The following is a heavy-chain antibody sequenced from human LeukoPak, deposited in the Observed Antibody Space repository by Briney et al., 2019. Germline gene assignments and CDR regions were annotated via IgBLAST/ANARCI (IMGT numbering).Heavy chain of an antibody. V-gene: IGHV3-66*01. CDR3: AREKTTGTFHVDY. CDR2: IYSGGDT. J-gene: IGHJ4*02. D-gene: IGHD7-27*01. CDR1: GFTFTNNY. Sequence: GGSLRLSCAASGFTFTNNYMSWVRQAPGKGLEWVSVIYSGGDTYYTDSVKGRFSISRDNSKSTLYLQMNSLRAEDTAVYYCAREKTTGTFHVDYWGQGTLVTVSS.